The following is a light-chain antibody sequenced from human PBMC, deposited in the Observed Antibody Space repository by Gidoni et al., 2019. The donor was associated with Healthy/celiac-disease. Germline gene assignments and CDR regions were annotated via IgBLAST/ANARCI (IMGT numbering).Light chain of an antibody. Sequence: IQTTRSPSSLSASVGDRVTITCRASQSISSYLNWYQQKPGKAPKLLIYAASSLQSGVPSRFSGSGSGTDFTLTISSLQPEDFATYYCQQSYSTPQTFGQXTKLEIK. CDR3: QQSYSTPQT. CDR1: QSISSY. J-gene: IGKJ2*01. V-gene: IGKV1-39*01. CDR2: AAS.